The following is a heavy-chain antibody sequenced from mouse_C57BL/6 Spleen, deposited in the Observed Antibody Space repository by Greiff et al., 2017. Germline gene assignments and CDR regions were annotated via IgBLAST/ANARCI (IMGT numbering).Heavy chain of an antibody. CDR2: IYPGDGDT. V-gene: IGHV1-82*01. J-gene: IGHJ2*01. D-gene: IGHD2-1*01. Sequence: QVQLQQSGPELVKPGASVKISCKASGYAFSSSWMNWVKQRPGKGLEWIGRIYPGDGDTNYNGKFKGKATLTADKSSSTAYMQLSSLTSADSAVYFCARELLGFDYWGQGTTLTVSS. CDR3: ARELLGFDY. CDR1: GYAFSSSW.